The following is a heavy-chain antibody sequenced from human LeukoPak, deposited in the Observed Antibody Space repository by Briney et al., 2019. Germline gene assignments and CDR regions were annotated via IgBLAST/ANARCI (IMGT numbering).Heavy chain of an antibody. CDR2: TYYRSKWYN. D-gene: IGHD6-13*01. V-gene: IGHV6-1*01. J-gene: IGHJ6*02. CDR1: GDSVSSNSAA. CDR3: ARDSRGYSSSAPKGMDV. Sequence: SQTLLLTCAISGDSVSSNSAAWNWIRQSPSRGLEWLGRTYYRSKWYNDYAVSVKSRITINPDTSKNQFSLQLNSVTPEDTAVYYCARDSRGYSSSAPKGMDVWGQGTTVTVSS.